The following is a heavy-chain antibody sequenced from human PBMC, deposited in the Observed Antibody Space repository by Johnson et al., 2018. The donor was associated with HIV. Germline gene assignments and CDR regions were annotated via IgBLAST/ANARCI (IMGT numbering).Heavy chain of an antibody. CDR3: ARDSRIGTMVLLSDAFDI. Sequence: QVHLVESGGGVVRPGRSLRLSCAASGFAFSSYAMHWVRQAPGKGLEWVAVISYDGSDKYYADSVKGRFTISRDNAKNSLYLQMNSLRAEDTALYYCARDSRIGTMVLLSDAFDIWGQGTMVTVSS. CDR2: ISYDGSDK. J-gene: IGHJ3*02. CDR1: GFAFSSYA. V-gene: IGHV3-30*04. D-gene: IGHD3-10*01.